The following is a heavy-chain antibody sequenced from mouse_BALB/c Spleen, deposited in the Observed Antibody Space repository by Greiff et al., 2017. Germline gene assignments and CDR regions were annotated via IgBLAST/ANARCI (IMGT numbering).Heavy chain of an antibody. V-gene: IGHV1-7*01. CDR1: GYTFTSYW. Sequence: QVHVKQSGAELAKPGASVKMSCKASGYTFTSYWMHWVKQRPGQGLEWIGYINPSTGYTEYNQKFKDKATLTADKSSSTAYMQLSSLTSEDSAVYYCARWYYAMDYWGQGTSVTVSS. J-gene: IGHJ4*01. CDR2: INPSTGYT. CDR3: ARWYYAMDY.